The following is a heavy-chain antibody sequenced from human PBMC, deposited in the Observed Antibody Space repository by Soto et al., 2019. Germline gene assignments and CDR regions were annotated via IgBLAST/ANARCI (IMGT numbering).Heavy chain of an antibody. CDR3: ASFPPDGDYYFDY. CDR2: INPSGGST. V-gene: IGHV1-46*03. Sequence: QVQLVQSGAEVKKPGASVKVSCKASGYTFTSYYMHWVRQAPGQGLEWMGIINPSGGSTSYAQKLQSIVTMTRDTSTSTVYLELSSLRSEDTAVYYCASFPPDGDYYFDYWGQGTLVTVSS. J-gene: IGHJ4*02. D-gene: IGHD4-17*01. CDR1: GYTFTSYY.